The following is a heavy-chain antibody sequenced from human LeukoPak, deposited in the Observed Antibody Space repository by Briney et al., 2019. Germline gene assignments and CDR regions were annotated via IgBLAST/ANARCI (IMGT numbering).Heavy chain of an antibody. J-gene: IGHJ3*01. D-gene: IGHD3-10*01. V-gene: IGHV3-33*01. CDR2: IWYDGSNK. CDR3: ARGSLLWFGELSP. CDR1: GFTFSSYG. Sequence: GSLRLSCAASGFTFSSYGMHWVRQAPGKGLEWVAVIWYDGSNKYYADSVKGRFTISRDNSKNTLYLQMNSLRAEDTAVYYCARGSLLWFGELSPWGQGTMVTVSS.